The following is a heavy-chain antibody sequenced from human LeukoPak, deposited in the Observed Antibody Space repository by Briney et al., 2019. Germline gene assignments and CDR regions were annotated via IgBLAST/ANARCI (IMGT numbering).Heavy chain of an antibody. Sequence: ASVKVSCKASGYTFTAHYTHWVRQAPGQGPESMRWINPHSGGTNYAQKFHGRVTMTRDTSISTAYMEQNRLKSDGTAVYDCALLAASGTDYWGQGTMVTVSS. V-gene: IGHV1-2*02. J-gene: IGHJ4*02. CDR2: INPHSGGT. D-gene: IGHD6-13*01. CDR1: GYTFTAHY. CDR3: ALLAASGTDY.